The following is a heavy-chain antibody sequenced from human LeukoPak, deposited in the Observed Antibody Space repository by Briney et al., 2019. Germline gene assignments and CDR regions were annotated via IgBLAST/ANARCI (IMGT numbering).Heavy chain of an antibody. Sequence: ASVKVSCKASGYTFTSYGISWVRQAPGQGLEWMGWISAYNGNTNYAQKFQGRVTMTEDTSTDTAYMELSSLRSEDTAVYYCATASFTWNVVTATPYMDVWGKGTTVTISS. J-gene: IGHJ6*03. CDR1: GYTFTSYG. CDR3: ATASFTWNVVTATPYMDV. V-gene: IGHV1-18*01. CDR2: ISAYNGNT. D-gene: IGHD2-21*02.